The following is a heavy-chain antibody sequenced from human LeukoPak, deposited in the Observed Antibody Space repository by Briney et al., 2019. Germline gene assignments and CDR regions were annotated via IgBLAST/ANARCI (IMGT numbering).Heavy chain of an antibody. D-gene: IGHD6-19*01. V-gene: IGHV3-30*03. CDR2: ISFDGSNR. CDR3: SGGWEYFDY. Sequence: GGSLRLSCAGSVFNFRTYGMHWVRQAPGKGLEWVAVISFDGSNRYYADSVKGRFTVSRDNSKNTLYLQMNSLRAEDTAVYYCSGGWEYFDYWGQGTLVTVSS. J-gene: IGHJ4*02. CDR1: VFNFRTYG.